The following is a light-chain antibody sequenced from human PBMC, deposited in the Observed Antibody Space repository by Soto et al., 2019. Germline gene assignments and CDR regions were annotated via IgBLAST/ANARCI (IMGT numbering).Light chain of an antibody. V-gene: IGLV1-44*01. CDR2: SNN. J-gene: IGLJ1*01. CDR1: SSNIGSNT. Sequence: QSVLTQPPSASGTPGQRVTISCSGSSSNIGSNTVNWYQQLPGTAPKLLIYSNNQRPSGVPDRFSGSKSGTSASLAISGLQSEDEADYYCAAWDDSLNGYYVFGTGTKRTGL. CDR3: AAWDDSLNGYYV.